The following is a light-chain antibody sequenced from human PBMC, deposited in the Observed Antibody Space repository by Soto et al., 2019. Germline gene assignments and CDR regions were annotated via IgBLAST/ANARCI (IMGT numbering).Light chain of an antibody. V-gene: IGLV2-11*01. J-gene: IGLJ3*02. CDR3: CSYAGSHTPWV. CDR2: DVN. Sequence: QSALTQPRSVSGSPGQSVTISCTGTSSDVGGYNYVSWYQQHPGKAPKLMIYDVNKWPSGVPDRFSGSKSGNTASLTISGLQAEDEADYHCCSYAGSHTPWVFGGGTKLTDL. CDR1: SSDVGGYNY.